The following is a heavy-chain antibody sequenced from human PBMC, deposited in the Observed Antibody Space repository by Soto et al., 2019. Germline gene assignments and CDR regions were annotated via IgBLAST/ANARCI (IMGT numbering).Heavy chain of an antibody. J-gene: IGHJ3*02. D-gene: IGHD1-26*01. CDR1: GGTFSSYA. CDR3: ARERMVGGATSGAFVI. CDR2: IIPIFGTA. Sequence: QVQLVQSGAEVKKPGSSVKVSCKASGGTFSSYAISWVRQAPGQGLEWMGGIIPIFGTANYAQKFQGRVTMTADEATRTADMELSSLRSEDTAVYYGARERMVGGATSGAFVIWCQGTMVTVSS. V-gene: IGHV1-69*01.